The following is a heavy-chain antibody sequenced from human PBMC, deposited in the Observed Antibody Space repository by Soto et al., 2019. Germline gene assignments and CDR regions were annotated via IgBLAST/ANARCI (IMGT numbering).Heavy chain of an antibody. CDR3: ARVVGDDAFDI. CDR1: GFTFSSYE. CDR2: ISSSGSTI. V-gene: IGHV3-48*03. D-gene: IGHD3-10*01. J-gene: IGHJ3*02. Sequence: EVQLVESGGGLVQPGGSLRLSCAASGFTFSSYEMNWVRQAPGKGLEWVSYISSSGSTIYYADSVKGRFTISRDNAKNSLYLQMNSQRAEDTAVYYCARVVGDDAFDIWGQGTMVTVSS.